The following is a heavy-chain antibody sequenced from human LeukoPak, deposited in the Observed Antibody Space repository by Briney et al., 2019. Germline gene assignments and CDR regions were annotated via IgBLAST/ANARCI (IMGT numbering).Heavy chain of an antibody. J-gene: IGHJ6*03. Sequence: YWIGWVRQMPGKGLEWIGEINHSGSTNYNPSLKSRVTISVDTSKNQFSLKLSSVTAADTAVYYCAREERWYYYYYMDVWGKGTTVTVSS. D-gene: IGHD5-24*01. CDR1: Y. V-gene: IGHV4-34*01. CDR3: AREERWYYYYYMDV. CDR2: INHSGST.